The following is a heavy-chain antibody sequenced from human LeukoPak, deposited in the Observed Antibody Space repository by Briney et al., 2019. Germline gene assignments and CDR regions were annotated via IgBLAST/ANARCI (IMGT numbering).Heavy chain of an antibody. Sequence: EGSLRLSCAASGFTFSTYGMSWVRQAPGMRLEWVSGISDTGSKTYYAESVKGRFTISRDNSKNTLSLQMNSLRAEDTALYYCAKRVSYSSSSVYFDSWGRGTLVTVSS. D-gene: IGHD6-6*01. CDR3: AKRVSYSSSSVYFDS. V-gene: IGHV3-23*01. CDR1: GFTFSTYG. J-gene: IGHJ4*02. CDR2: ISDTGSKT.